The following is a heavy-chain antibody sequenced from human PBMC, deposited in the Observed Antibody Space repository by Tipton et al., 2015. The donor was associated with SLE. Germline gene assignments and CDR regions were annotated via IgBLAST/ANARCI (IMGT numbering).Heavy chain of an antibody. Sequence: TLSLTCTVSGGSISSGSYYWSWIRQPAGKGLEWIGRIYTSGSTNYNPSLKSRVTISVDTSKNQFSLKLSSVTAADTAVYYGARGFLEWLFDDAFDIWGQGTMVTVSS. D-gene: IGHD3-3*01. J-gene: IGHJ3*02. CDR3: ARGFLEWLFDDAFDI. CDR1: GGSISSGSYY. V-gene: IGHV4-61*02. CDR2: IYTSGST.